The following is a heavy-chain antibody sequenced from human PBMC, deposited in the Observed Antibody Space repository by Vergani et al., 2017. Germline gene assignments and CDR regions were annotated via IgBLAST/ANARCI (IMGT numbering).Heavy chain of an antibody. D-gene: IGHD7-27*01. CDR3: ATGAGPFDI. J-gene: IGHJ4*02. V-gene: IGHV4-4*07. CDR2: LCPSGST. Sequence: QVQMQESGPGLVKTSETLSLTCSASGAPISYWCWSWLRQPAGKGLEWIGRLCPSGSTNYKPSLKSRVTMSIDTSKNQFSLKLTFVTAADTAVYYCATGAGPFDIWGQGTLVTVSS. CDR1: GAPISYWC.